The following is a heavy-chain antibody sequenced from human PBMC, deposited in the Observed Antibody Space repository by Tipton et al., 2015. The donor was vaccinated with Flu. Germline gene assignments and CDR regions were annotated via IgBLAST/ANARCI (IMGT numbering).Heavy chain of an antibody. D-gene: IGHD3-22*01. Sequence: GTTEYAASVKGRFTISRDDSKSIAYLQMNSLKTEDTAVYYCTRVGSYYDSSGYYYYAFDIWGQGTMVTVSS. CDR3: TRVGSYYDSSGYYYYAFDI. CDR2: GTT. V-gene: IGHV3-49*02. J-gene: IGHJ3*02.